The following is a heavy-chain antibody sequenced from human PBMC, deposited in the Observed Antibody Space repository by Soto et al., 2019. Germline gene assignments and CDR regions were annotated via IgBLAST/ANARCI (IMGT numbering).Heavy chain of an antibody. Sequence: GASVKVSCKASGYTFTSYGISWVRQAPGQGLEWMGWISAYNGNTNYAQKLQGRVTMTTDTSTSTAYMELRSLRSDDTAVYYCARDYYDFWSGYSPPRQPYYFDHWGQGTLVTVSS. CDR2: ISAYNGNT. J-gene: IGHJ4*02. CDR1: GYTFTSYG. D-gene: IGHD3-3*01. V-gene: IGHV1-18*01. CDR3: ARDYYDFWSGYSPPRQPYYFDH.